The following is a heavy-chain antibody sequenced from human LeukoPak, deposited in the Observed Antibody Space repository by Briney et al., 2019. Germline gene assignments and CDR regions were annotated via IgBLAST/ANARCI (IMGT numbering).Heavy chain of an antibody. D-gene: IGHD5-18*01. CDR2: ISGSGGST. J-gene: IGHJ4*02. Sequence: GGSLRLSCAASGVTFSSYAMSWVRQAPGEGLDWVSAISGSGGSTYYADSVKGRFTISRDNSKNTLYLQMNSLRAEDTAVYYCAKHLTAMVDFDYWGQGTLVTVSS. CDR3: AKHLTAMVDFDY. V-gene: IGHV3-23*01. CDR1: GVTFSSYA.